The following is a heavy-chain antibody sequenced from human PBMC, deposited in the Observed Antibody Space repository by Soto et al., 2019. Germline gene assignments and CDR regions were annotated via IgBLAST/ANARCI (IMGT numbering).Heavy chain of an antibody. V-gene: IGHV5-51*01. D-gene: IGHD1-26*01. Sequence: GESLKIFCKGSGYSFTSYWIGWVRQMHGKGLEWMGLIYPGDSDTRYSPSLQGQVTISADKSISAAYLQWSSLKASDTAMYYCARHGSGNFLFYYYYGMDVWGQGTTVTVSS. CDR2: IYPGDSDT. CDR1: GYSFTSYW. J-gene: IGHJ6*02. CDR3: ARHGSGNFLFYYYYGMDV.